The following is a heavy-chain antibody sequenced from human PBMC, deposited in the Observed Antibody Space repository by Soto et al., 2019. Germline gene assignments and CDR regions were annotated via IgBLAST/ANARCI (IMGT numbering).Heavy chain of an antibody. CDR2: ISGSGQTT. D-gene: IGHD4-4*01. Sequence: GGSLRLSCAASGFTFSIYSLSWLRQAPGKGLEWGSGISGSGQTTHYRDSVKGRFTISRDNFRNTLYLQVNSLRAEDTAIYFCAKSRGDSWTTYFFDYWGQGALVTVSS. CDR1: GFTFSIYS. V-gene: IGHV3-23*01. CDR3: AKSRGDSWTTYFFDY. J-gene: IGHJ4*02.